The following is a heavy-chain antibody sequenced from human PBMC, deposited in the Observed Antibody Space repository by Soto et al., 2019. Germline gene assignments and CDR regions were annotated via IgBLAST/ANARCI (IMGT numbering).Heavy chain of an antibody. V-gene: IGHV1-2*04. CDR2: VDPYSGDT. Sequence: QVQLVQSGAEVKKPGASVKVSCKASGYTFIDYYIHWVRLAPGQGLEWMGWVDPYSGDTNFAQKFQGWVTMTRDTSISIAYMELSRLRSNDTAVYYCARVRGTTGYTPFDFWGQGTLVTVSS. J-gene: IGHJ4*02. CDR3: ARVRGTTGYTPFDF. CDR1: GYTFIDYY. D-gene: IGHD3-9*01.